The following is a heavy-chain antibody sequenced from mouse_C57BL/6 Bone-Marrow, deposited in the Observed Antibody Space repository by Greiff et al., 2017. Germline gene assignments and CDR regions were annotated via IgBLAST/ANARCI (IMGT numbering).Heavy chain of an antibody. D-gene: IGHD2-4*01. V-gene: IGHV5-6*01. J-gene: IGHJ4*01. CDR1: GFTFSSYG. Sequence: EVHLVESGGGLVKPGGSLKLSCAASGFTFSSYGMSWVRQTPDKRLEWVATISSGGSYTYYPDSVKGRFTISRDNAKNTLYLQLSSLKSEDTAMYYCARRDYGTAYYAMDYWGQGTSVTVSS. CDR2: ISSGGSYT. CDR3: ARRDYGTAYYAMDY.